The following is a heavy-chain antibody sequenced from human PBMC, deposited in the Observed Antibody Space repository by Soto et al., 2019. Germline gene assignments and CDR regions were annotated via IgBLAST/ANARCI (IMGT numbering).Heavy chain of an antibody. CDR3: ARERYQVLSDGMDV. CDR2: IIPIFGTA. D-gene: IGHD2-2*01. V-gene: IGHV1-69*06. CDR1: GRTFTSYA. J-gene: IGHJ6*02. Sequence: SVKVSCKASGRTFTSYAISWVRQAPGQGLEWMGGIIPIFGTANYAQKFQGRVTITADKSTSTAYLELSSLSSEDTAVYYVARERYQVLSDGMDVWGQGTSVTVSS.